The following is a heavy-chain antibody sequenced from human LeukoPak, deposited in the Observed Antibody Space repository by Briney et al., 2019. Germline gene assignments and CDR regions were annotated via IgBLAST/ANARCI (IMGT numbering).Heavy chain of an antibody. V-gene: IGHV1-69*04. D-gene: IGHD3-22*01. CDR2: IIPILGIA. CDR1: EGTFSSYA. J-gene: IGHJ4*02. CDR3: ARPYDSSGYLFDY. Sequence: ASVKVSCKASEGTFSSYAISWVRQAPGQGLEWMGRIIPILGIANYAQKFQGRVTITADKSTSTAYMELSSLRSEDTAVYYCARPYDSSGYLFDYWGQGTLVTVSS.